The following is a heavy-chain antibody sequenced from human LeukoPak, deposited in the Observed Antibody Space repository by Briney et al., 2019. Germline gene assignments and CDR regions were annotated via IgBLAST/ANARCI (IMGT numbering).Heavy chain of an antibody. CDR1: GFTFSSYA. D-gene: IGHD3-22*01. Sequence: GGSLRLSCAASGFTFSSYAMSWVRQAPGKGLEWVSAISGSGGSTYYADSVKGRFTISRDNSKNTLYLQMNSLRAEDTAVYYCARDLSYYDSSGYYGSFGYWGQGTPVTVSS. CDR2: ISGSGGST. J-gene: IGHJ4*02. V-gene: IGHV3-23*01. CDR3: ARDLSYYDSSGYYGSFGY.